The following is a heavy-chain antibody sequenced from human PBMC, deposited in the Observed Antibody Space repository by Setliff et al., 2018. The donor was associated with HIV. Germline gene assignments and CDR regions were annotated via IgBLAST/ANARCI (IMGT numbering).Heavy chain of an antibody. D-gene: IGHD3-10*01. CDR1: GGTFSSYA. V-gene: IGHV1-69*13. Sequence: ASVKVSCKASGGTFSSYAISWVRQAPGQGLEWMGGIIPIFGTANYAQNFWGRLTISADESTSTTYMELKNLRSEDTAVYYCARSQGDYSGSGQDYNAISAFDKWGQGT. CDR3: ARSQGDYSGSGQDYNAISAFDK. J-gene: IGHJ4*02. CDR2: IIPIFGTA.